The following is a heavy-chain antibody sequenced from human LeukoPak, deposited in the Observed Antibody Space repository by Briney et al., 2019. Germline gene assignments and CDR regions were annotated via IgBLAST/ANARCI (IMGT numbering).Heavy chain of an antibody. J-gene: IGHJ4*02. V-gene: IGHV3-30-3*01. D-gene: IGHD3-22*01. CDR3: ARYRTHYDSSGLDY. CDR1: GFTFSSYA. Sequence: GGSLRLSCAASGFTFSSYAMHWVRQAPGKGLEWVAVVSYDGSNKYYADSVKGRFTISRDNSKNTLYLQMNSLRAEDTAVYYCARYRTHYDSSGLDYWGQGTLVTVSS. CDR2: VSYDGSNK.